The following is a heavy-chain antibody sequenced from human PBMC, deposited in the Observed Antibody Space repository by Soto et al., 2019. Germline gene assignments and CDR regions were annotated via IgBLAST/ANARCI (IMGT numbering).Heavy chain of an antibody. V-gene: IGHV3-48*02. CDR3: AREGMVYSYGYGAFDI. CDR1: GVTFSSYS. Sequence: GGSLRLSCAASGVTFSSYSMNWVRQAPGKGLEWVSYISSSSTIYYADSVKGRFTISRDNAKNSLYLQMNSLRDEDTAVYYCAREGMVYSYGYGAFDIWGQGTMVTVSS. D-gene: IGHD5-18*01. CDR2: ISSSSTI. J-gene: IGHJ3*02.